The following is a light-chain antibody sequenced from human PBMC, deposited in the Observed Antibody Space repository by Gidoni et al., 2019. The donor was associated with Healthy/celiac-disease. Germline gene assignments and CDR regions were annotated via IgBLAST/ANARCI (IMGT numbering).Light chain of an antibody. CDR1: QGISSY. V-gene: IGKV1-8*01. J-gene: IGKJ2*01. Sequence: AIRITQSPSSLSASTGDRVTITCRASQGISSYLAWYQQKPGKAPKLLIYAASTLQSGVPSRFSGSGSGTDFTLTISCLQSEDFATYYCQQYYSYPQGTFGQXTKLEIK. CDR2: AAS. CDR3: QQYYSYPQGT.